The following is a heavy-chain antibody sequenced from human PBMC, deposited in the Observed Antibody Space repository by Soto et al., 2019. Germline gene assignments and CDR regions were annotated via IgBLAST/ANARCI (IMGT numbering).Heavy chain of an antibody. CDR3: ARDLYDSSGSYYDY. J-gene: IGHJ4*02. V-gene: IGHV4-61*01. D-gene: IGHD3-22*01. Sequence: PSETLSLTCTVSGGSVSSGSYYWSWIRQPPGKGLEWIGYIYYSGSTNYNPSLKSRVTISVDTSKNQFSLKLSSVTAADTAVYYCARDLYDSSGSYYDYWGQGTLVTVSS. CDR2: IYYSGST. CDR1: GGSVSSGSYY.